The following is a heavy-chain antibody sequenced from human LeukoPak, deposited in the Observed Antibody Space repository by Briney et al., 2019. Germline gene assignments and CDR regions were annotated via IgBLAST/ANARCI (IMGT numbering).Heavy chain of an antibody. CDR3: AKTYSSGYYYPFDY. Sequence: GGSLSLSCAASGFTFSSYAMSWVRQAPGKGLEWVSAISGSGGSTYYADSVKGRFTISRDNSKNTLYLQMNSLRAEDTAVYYCAKTYSSGYYYPFDYWGHGTLVTVSS. CDR1: GFTFSSYA. D-gene: IGHD3-22*01. CDR2: ISGSGGST. V-gene: IGHV3-23*01. J-gene: IGHJ4*01.